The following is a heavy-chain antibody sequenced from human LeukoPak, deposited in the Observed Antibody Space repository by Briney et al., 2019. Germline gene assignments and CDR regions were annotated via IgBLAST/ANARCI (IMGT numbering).Heavy chain of an antibody. CDR3: ARGGATPMILSS. CDR2: INHSGTT. D-gene: IGHD2-15*01. V-gene: IGHV4-34*01. J-gene: IGHJ4*02. Sequence: PSETLSLTCAVYGGSFSGYYWSWIRQPPGKGLEWIGEINHSGTTKYNPSLKSRVAISVDTSKNQFSLNLRSVAAADTAVYYCARGGATPMILSSGARGTLVTVPS. CDR1: GGSFSGYY.